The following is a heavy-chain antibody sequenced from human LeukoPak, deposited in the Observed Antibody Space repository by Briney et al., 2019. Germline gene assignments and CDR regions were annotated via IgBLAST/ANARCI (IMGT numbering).Heavy chain of an antibody. CDR2: TSYDGSNK. D-gene: IGHD2-15*01. CDR1: GFTFSSYG. CDR3: ASRPTLGYCSGGSCSDGPDY. V-gene: IGHV3-30*03. J-gene: IGHJ4*02. Sequence: PGGSLRLSCAASGFTFSSYGMHWVRQAPGKGLEWVAFTSYDGSNKYYADSVKGRFTISRDNSKNTLYLQMNSLRAEDTAVYYCASRPTLGYCSGGSCSDGPDYWGQGTLVTVSS.